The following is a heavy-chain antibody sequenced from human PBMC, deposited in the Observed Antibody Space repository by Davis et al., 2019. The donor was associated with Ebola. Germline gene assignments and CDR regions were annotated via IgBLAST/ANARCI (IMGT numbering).Heavy chain of an antibody. CDR2: INPKSGGT. CDR1: GYTFTGYD. D-gene: IGHD3-16*01. Sequence: AASVTASCKASGYTFTGYDMHWVRQAPGQGLEWMGRINPKSGGTYYAQQFQGRVTMTRDTSITSLYMELSGLTSDDTALYYCARDQGGLDYWGQGTLVTVSS. J-gene: IGHJ4*02. V-gene: IGHV1-2*06. CDR3: ARDQGGLDY.